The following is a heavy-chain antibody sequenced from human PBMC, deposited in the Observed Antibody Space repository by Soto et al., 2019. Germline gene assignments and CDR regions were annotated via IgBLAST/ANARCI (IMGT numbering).Heavy chain of an antibody. CDR3: AIRGRPVLRYFGWFDP. J-gene: IGHJ5*02. Sequence: PSETLSLTCAVYGGSFCGYYWSWIRQPPGKGLEWIGEINHSGSTNYNPSLKSRVTISVDTSKNQFSLKLSSVTAADTAVYYCAIRGRPVLRYFGWFDPWGQGTLVTVSS. CDR1: GGSFCGYY. V-gene: IGHV4-34*01. D-gene: IGHD3-9*01. CDR2: INHSGST.